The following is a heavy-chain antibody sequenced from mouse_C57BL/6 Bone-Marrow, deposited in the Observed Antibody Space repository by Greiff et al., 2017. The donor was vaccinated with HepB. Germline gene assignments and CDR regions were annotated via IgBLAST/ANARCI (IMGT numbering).Heavy chain of an antibody. V-gene: IGHV1-81*01. CDR3: ARYGNYERGYAMDY. CDR2: IYPRSGNT. D-gene: IGHD2-1*01. CDR1: GYTFTSYG. Sequence: QVHLKQSGAELARPGASVKLSCKASGYTFTSYGISWVKQRTGQGLEWIGEIYPRSGNTYYNEKFKGKATLTADKSSSTAYMELRSLTSEDSAVYFCARYGNYERGYAMDYWGQGTSVTVSS. J-gene: IGHJ4*01.